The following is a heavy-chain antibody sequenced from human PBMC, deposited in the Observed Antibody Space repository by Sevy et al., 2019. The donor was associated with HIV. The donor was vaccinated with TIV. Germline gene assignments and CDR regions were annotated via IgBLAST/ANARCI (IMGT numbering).Heavy chain of an antibody. J-gene: IGHJ6*02. Sequence: GGSLRLSCAASGFTFINHAMHWVRQAPGKGLEWVTGISYDGSNKYYADSVKGRFTISRDTSKSTVYLQMDSLRAEDTAVYYCARDLNSGYANYYYYGMDVWGQGTTVTVSS. V-gene: IGHV3-30*04. CDR3: ARDLNSGYANYYYYGMDV. D-gene: IGHD5-12*01. CDR1: GFTFINHA. CDR2: ISYDGSNK.